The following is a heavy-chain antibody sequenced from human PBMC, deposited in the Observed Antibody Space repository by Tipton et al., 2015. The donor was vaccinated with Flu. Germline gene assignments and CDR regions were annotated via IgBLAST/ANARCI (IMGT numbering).Heavy chain of an antibody. CDR2: IFHDGST. CDR3: ARNDLVYGDLLDS. Sequence: GLVKPSETLSLTCSVSGGPFSSYYWSWIRQPPGKGLEWIGHIFHDGSTNYSPSLKSRVTISVDTSKTQFSLNLNSVTAADTAVYYCARNDLVYGDLLDSWGQGTLVTVSS. CDR1: GGPFSSYY. D-gene: IGHD4-17*01. V-gene: IGHV4-59*01. J-gene: IGHJ4*02.